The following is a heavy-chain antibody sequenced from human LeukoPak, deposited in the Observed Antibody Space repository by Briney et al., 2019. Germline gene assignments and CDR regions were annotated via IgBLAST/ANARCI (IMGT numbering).Heavy chain of an antibody. V-gene: IGHV5-51*01. D-gene: IGHD5-18*01. CDR2: IYPGDSDT. CDR3: ASSGYSYGYLDY. CDR1: GYGFTSYW. Sequence: GESLKISCKGSGYGFTSYWIGWVRQMPGKGLAWMGIIYPGDSDTRYSPSFQGQVTISADKSISTAYLRWSSLKASDTAMYYCASSGYSYGYLDYWGQGTLVTLSS. J-gene: IGHJ4*02.